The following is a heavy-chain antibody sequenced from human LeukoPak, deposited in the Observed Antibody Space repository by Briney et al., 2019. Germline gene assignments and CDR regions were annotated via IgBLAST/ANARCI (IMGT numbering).Heavy chain of an antibody. D-gene: IGHD2-15*01. CDR1: GYTFTGYY. CDR2: INPNSSGT. CDR3: ARGHYCSGGSCYSPRFDP. V-gene: IGHV1-2*06. J-gene: IGHJ5*02. Sequence: ASVKVSCKASGYTFTGYYMHWVRQAPGQGLEWMGRINPNSSGTNYAQKFQGRVTMTRDTSISTAYMELSRLRSDDTAVYYCARGHYCSGGSCYSPRFDPWGQGTLVTVSS.